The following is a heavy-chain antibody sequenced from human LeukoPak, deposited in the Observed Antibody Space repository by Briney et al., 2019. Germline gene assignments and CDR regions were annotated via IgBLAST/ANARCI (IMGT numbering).Heavy chain of an antibody. CDR2: ISAYNGNT. V-gene: IGHV1-18*01. CDR1: GYTFTSYG. D-gene: IGHD3-3*01. J-gene: IGHJ5*02. Sequence: ASVKVSCKATGYTFTSYGISWVRQAPGQGIEWMGWISAYNGNTNYAQKLQGRVTMTTDTSTSTAYMELRSLRSEDTAVYYCARVRGPYYDFWSGYYWFDPWGQGTLVTVSS. CDR3: ARVRGPYYDFWSGYYWFDP.